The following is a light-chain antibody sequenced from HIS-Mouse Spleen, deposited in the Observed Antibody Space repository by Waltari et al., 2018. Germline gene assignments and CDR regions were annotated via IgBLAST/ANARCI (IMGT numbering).Light chain of an antibody. CDR2: GNS. CDR1: SPNIGAGYD. J-gene: IGLJ2*01. Sequence: QSVLTQPPSVSGAPGQRVTISCTGSSPNIGAGYDVPWYQQLPGTAPKLLIYGNSNRPSGVPDRFSGSKSGTSASLAITGLQAEDEADYYCQSYDSSLVFGGGTKLTVL. V-gene: IGLV1-40*01. CDR3: QSYDSSLV.